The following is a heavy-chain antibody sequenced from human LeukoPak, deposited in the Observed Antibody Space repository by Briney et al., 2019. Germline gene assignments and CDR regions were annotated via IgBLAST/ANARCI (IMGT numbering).Heavy chain of an antibody. CDR2: ISSSSSYI. Sequence: GGSLRLSCAASGSTFSSYSMNWVRQAPGKGLEWVSSISSSSSYIYYADSVKGRFTISRDNAKNSLYLQMNSLRAEDTAVYYCARDRYGSVAWFDPWGRGTLVTVSS. D-gene: IGHD3-10*01. CDR1: GSTFSSYS. CDR3: ARDRYGSVAWFDP. V-gene: IGHV3-21*01. J-gene: IGHJ5*02.